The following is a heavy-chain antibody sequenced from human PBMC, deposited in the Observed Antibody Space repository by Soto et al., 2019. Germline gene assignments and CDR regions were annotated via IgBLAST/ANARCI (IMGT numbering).Heavy chain of an antibody. CDR3: ARDRRYCSGGSCYAYYYGMDV. J-gene: IGHJ6*02. V-gene: IGHV4-59*06. Sequence: SETLSLTCTVSNGSISSYYWSWIRQHPGKGLEWIGYIYYSGSTYYNPSLKSRVTISVDTSKNQFSLKLSSVTAADTAVHYCARDRRYCSGGSCYAYYYGMDVWGQGTTVTVSS. CDR2: IYYSGST. CDR1: NGSISSYY. D-gene: IGHD2-15*01.